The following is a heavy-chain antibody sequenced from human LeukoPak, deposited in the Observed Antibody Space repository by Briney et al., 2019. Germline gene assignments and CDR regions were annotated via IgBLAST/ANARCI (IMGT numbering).Heavy chain of an antibody. V-gene: IGHV1-18*01. CDR1: GYTFTSYG. J-gene: IGHJ4*02. D-gene: IGHD2-21*01. CDR2: ISAYNGNT. Sequence: GASVKVSCKASGYTFTSYGISRVRQAPGQGLEWMGWISAYNGNTNYAQKLQGRVTMTTDTSTSTAYMELRSLRSDDTAVYYCAREEHMVHGSDGGFDYWGQGTLVTVSS. CDR3: AREEHMVHGSDGGFDY.